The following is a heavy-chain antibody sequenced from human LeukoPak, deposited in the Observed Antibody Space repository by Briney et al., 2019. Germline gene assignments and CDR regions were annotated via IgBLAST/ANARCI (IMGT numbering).Heavy chain of an antibody. CDR2: ISGSGGST. Sequence: PGGSLGLSCAASGFTFSSYAMSWVRQAPGKGLEWVSAISGSGGSTYYADSVKGRFTISRDNSKNTLYLQMNSLRAEDTAVYYCAKDKRGWEKRGGYYFDYWGQGTLVTVSS. J-gene: IGHJ4*02. CDR3: AKDKRGWEKRGGYYFDY. D-gene: IGHD1-26*01. CDR1: GFTFSSYA. V-gene: IGHV3-23*01.